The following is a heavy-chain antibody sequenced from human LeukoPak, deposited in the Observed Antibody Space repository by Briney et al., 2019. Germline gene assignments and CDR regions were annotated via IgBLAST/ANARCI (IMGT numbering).Heavy chain of an antibody. V-gene: IGHV4-30-4*08. CDR1: GGSISSGDYY. CDR3: AVVPTPHYILWFSLGREAFDI. Sequence: SQTLSLTCTVSGGSISSGDYYWSWIRQPPGKGLEWIGYIYYSGSTYYNPSLKSRVTISVDTSKNQFSLKLSSVTAADTAVHYCAVVPTPHYILWFSLGREAFDIWGQGTMVTVSS. CDR2: IYYSGST. D-gene: IGHD2-21*01. J-gene: IGHJ3*02.